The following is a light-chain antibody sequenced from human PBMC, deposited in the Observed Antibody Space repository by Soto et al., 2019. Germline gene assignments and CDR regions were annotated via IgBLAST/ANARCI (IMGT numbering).Light chain of an antibody. J-gene: IGKJ5*01. V-gene: IGKV1-27*01. Sequence: DIQMTQSPSSLSASVGDRVTITCRASQAISNYLAWYQQKPGKVPTLLIYAASTLQSGVPSRFSGSGSGTDFTLTISSLQPEDAATYYCQQANSFPHTFGQGTRLEIK. CDR3: QQANSFPHT. CDR2: AAS. CDR1: QAISNY.